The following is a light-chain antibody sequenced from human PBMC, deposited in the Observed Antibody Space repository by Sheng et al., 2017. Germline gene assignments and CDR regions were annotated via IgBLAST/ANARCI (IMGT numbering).Light chain of an antibody. CDR1: SSYVGSYNL. CDR2: EDN. Sequence: QSALTQPASVSGSPGQSITISCTGISSYVGSYNLVSWYQQHPGEAPKLIIYEDNKRPSGVSNRFSGTKSGTTASLTISGLQAEDEADYYCATWDDSLDGVVFGGGTELTVL. V-gene: IGLV2-23*01. J-gene: IGLJ2*01. CDR3: ATWDDSLDGVV.